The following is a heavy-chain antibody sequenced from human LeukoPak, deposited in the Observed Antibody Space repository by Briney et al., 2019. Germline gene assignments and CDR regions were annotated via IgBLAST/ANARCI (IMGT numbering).Heavy chain of an antibody. J-gene: IGHJ6*02. CDR3: ATRMTKYYYYYYGMDV. CDR2: ISSSGSTI. Sequence: PGGSLRLSCAASGFTLSSYEMNWVRQAPGKGLEWVSYISSSGSTIYYADSVKGRFTISRDNAKNSLYLQTNSLRAEDTAVYYCATRMTKYYYYYYGMDVWGQGTTVTVSS. CDR1: GFTLSSYE. V-gene: IGHV3-48*03. D-gene: IGHD4-11*01.